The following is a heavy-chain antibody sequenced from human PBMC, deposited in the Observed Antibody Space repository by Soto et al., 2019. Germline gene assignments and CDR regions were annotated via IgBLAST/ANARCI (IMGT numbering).Heavy chain of an antibody. Sequence: PGGSLRLSCAASGFTFSGSAMHWVRQPSGKGLEWVGRIRNKADSYATIYAASVKGRFTISRDDSKNTVYLQMDSLKSEDTAVYYWTRLSTRASFDAFDIWGKGTMLTVSS. D-gene: IGHD1-26*01. CDR3: TRLSTRASFDAFDI. CDR1: GFTFSGSA. CDR2: IRNKADSYAT. V-gene: IGHV3-73*01. J-gene: IGHJ3*02.